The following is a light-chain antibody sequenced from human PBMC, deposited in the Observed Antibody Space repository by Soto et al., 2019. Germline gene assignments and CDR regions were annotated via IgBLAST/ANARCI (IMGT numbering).Light chain of an antibody. CDR2: EVS. CDR3: SSYAGSNNYV. V-gene: IGLV2-8*01. J-gene: IGLJ1*01. Sequence: QSVLTQPPSASGSPGQSVTISCTGTSSDIGGYNYVSWYQQHPGKAPKLMIYEVSKRPSGVPDRFSGSKSGNTASLTVSGVQAEDAADYYCSSYAGSNNYVFGSGTKVTVL. CDR1: SSDIGGYNY.